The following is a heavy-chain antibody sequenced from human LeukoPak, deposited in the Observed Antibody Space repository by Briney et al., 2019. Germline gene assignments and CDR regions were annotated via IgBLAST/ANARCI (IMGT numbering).Heavy chain of an antibody. V-gene: IGHV1-18*01. CDR3: AKTTVTSEEYFYYYMDV. CDR1: GFTFTSYG. J-gene: IGHJ6*03. Sequence: ASVKVSCKGSGFTFTSYGITWVRQAPGQGLEWMGWITTYNGNRHYAQKFQGRVTLTTDTSTNTAYMELRGLRSDDTAVYYCAKTTVTSEEYFYYYMDVWGKGTTVTVSS. D-gene: IGHD4-17*01. CDR2: ITTYNGNR.